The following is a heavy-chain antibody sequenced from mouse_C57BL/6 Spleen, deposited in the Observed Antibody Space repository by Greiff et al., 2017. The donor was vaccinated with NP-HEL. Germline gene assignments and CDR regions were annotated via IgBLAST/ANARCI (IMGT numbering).Heavy chain of an antibody. CDR1: GYTFTDYY. CDR3: ARIYYGILDY. CDR2: INPNNGGT. D-gene: IGHD2-1*01. Sequence: EVQLQQSGPELVKPGASVKISCKASGYTFTDYYMNWVKQSHGKSLEWIGDINPNNGGTSYNQKFKGKATLTVDKSSSTAYMELRSLTSEDSAVYYCARIYYGILDYGGQGTTLTVSS. J-gene: IGHJ2*01. V-gene: IGHV1-26*01.